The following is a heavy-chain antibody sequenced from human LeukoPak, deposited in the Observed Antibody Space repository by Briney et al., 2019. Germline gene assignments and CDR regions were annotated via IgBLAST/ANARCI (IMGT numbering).Heavy chain of an antibody. J-gene: IGHJ4*02. CDR1: GFTFSNAW. CDR2: IKSKSDDGTT. CDR3: TTVLGYF. D-gene: IGHD3-22*01. Sequence: GESLRLSCAVSGFTFSNAWMSWVRQAPGKGLEWVGRIKSKSDDGTTDYAAPVKGRFIISRDDSKNTLYLQMNSLKTEDTAVYYCTTVLGYFGGQGTLVTVSS. V-gene: IGHV3-15*01.